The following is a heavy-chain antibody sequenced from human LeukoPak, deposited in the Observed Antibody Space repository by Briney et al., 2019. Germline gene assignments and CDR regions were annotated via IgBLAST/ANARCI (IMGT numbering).Heavy chain of an antibody. V-gene: IGHV3-74*01. J-gene: IGHJ3*02. D-gene: IGHD3-22*01. CDR3: ARVGYDSTPTWGDAFDI. Sequence: GGSLRLSCAASGFTFSSYWTHWVRQAPGKGLVWVSRINSDGSSTSYADSVKGRFTISRDNAKNSLYLQMNSLRAEDTALYYCARVGYDSTPTWGDAFDIWGQGTMVTVSS. CDR1: GFTFSSYW. CDR2: INSDGSST.